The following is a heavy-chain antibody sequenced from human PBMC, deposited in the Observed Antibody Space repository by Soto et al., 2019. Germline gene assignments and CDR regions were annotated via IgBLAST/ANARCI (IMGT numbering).Heavy chain of an antibody. V-gene: IGHV4-39*01. Sequence: SETLSLTCSVSGGSIGSSSYYFGWIRQPPGKGLEWIGSLYYTGTTNYNSSLKSRVTISADKSQNQFSLRLSSVTAADTAVYYCGAYCSRTHCYGSFDPWGRGTLVTVSS. J-gene: IGHJ5*02. CDR3: GAYCSRTHCYGSFDP. CDR2: LYYTGTT. D-gene: IGHD2-2*01. CDR1: GGSIGSSSYY.